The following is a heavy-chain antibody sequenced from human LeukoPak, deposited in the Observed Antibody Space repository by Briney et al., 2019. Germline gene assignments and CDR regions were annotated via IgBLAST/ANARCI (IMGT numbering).Heavy chain of an antibody. V-gene: IGHV3-7*01. Sequence: GGSLRLSCAASGFTFSSYWLSWVRQAPGMGLEWVANIKQDGSEKYYVDSVKGRFTISRDNAKNSLYLQMNSLRAEDTAVYYCARDRSAYDSSGYTIDYWGQGTLVTVSS. D-gene: IGHD3-22*01. CDR3: ARDRSAYDSSGYTIDY. CDR1: GFTFSSYW. J-gene: IGHJ4*02. CDR2: IKQDGSEK.